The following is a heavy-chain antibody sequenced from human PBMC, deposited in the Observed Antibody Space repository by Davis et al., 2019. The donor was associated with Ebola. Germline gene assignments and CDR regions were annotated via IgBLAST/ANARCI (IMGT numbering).Heavy chain of an antibody. Sequence: ASVKVSCKASGYTFTYRYLHWVRQAPGQGLEWMGWINPNDGGTSYAQKFQGRVTMTRDTSISTAYMELSSLRSDDTARYYCARDHGGGTRDNYFDYWGQGTLGTVSS. CDR3: ARDHGGGTRDNYFDY. V-gene: IGHV1-2*02. CDR2: INPNDGGT. CDR1: GYTFTYRY. J-gene: IGHJ4*02. D-gene: IGHD3-16*01.